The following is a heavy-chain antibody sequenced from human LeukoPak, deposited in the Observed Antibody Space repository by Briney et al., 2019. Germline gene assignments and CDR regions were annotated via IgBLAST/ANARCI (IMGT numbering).Heavy chain of an antibody. J-gene: IGHJ4*02. CDR1: GGSISSSGHY. V-gene: IGHV4-39*07. D-gene: IGHD4-17*01. CDR2: IYSNGNT. CDR3: ARSATVTTGYFDY. Sequence: PSETLSLTCSVSGGSISSSGHYWGWIRQSPEKGLDWIGSIYSNGNTYYNPPVKSRVTILVDTSKNQFSLKLTSVTAAETAVYYCARSATVTTGYFDYWGQGALVTVSS.